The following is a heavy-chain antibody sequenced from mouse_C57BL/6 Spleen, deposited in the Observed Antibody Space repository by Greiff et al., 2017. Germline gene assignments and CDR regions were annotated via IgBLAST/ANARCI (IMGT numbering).Heavy chain of an antibody. CDR1: GFTFSDYG. Sequence: EVQVVESGGGLVKPGGSLKLSCAASGFTFSDYGMHWVRQAPEKGLEWVAYISSGSSTIYFADTVKGRFTISRDNAKNTLFLQMTSLRSEDTAMYYCATNYDGSSYWFAYWGQGTLVTVSA. CDR2: ISSGSSTI. D-gene: IGHD1-1*01. V-gene: IGHV5-17*01. J-gene: IGHJ3*01. CDR3: ATNYDGSSYWFAY.